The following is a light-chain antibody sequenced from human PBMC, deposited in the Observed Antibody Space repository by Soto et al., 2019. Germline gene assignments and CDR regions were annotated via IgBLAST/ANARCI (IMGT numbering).Light chain of an antibody. J-gene: IGKJ1*01. Sequence: EIVFTQTKDTLSLSPGGRCPLSCRASQSVSYYLAWYQQKHGQXHRXXIYDTSNRATGIPARFSGSGSGTDVTITISSLEPEDFEVYDGQQRSNWPRTFGQGTMVDIK. V-gene: IGKV3-11*01. CDR3: QQRSNWPRT. CDR1: QSVSYY. CDR2: DTS.